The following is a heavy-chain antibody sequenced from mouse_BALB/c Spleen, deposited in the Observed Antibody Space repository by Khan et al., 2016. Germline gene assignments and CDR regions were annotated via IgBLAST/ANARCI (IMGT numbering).Heavy chain of an antibody. CDR3: ASFTTAQNWYFDV. Sequence: VQLQQSGAELVKPGASVKLSCTASGFNIKDTYMHWVKQRPEQGLEWIGRIDPANGNTKYDPKFQGKATITADTSSNTAYLQRSSLTSEETAVYYCASFTTAQNWYFDVWGAGTTVTVAS. CDR1: GFNIKDTY. CDR2: IDPANGNT. D-gene: IGHD1-2*01. V-gene: IGHV14-3*02. J-gene: IGHJ1*01.